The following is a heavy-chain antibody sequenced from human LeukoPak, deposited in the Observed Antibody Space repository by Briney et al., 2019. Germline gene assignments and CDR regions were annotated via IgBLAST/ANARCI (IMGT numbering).Heavy chain of an antibody. Sequence: SVKVSCKASGGSFSTYAISWVRQAPGQGLEWMGGIIPFFGTPSYAQKFHGRVTITADESTNTAYMEVSSLRSEDTALYYCAINSLTPVQDSSIYSGVYYYYGMDVWGLGTTVSVSS. CDR3: AINSLTPVQDSSIYSGVYYYYGMDV. CDR2: IIPFFGTP. J-gene: IGHJ6*02. D-gene: IGHD4-17*01. V-gene: IGHV1-69*13. CDR1: GGSFSTYA.